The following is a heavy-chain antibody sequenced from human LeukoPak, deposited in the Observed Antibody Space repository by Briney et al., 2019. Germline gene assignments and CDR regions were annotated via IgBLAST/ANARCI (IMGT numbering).Heavy chain of an antibody. J-gene: IGHJ5*02. CDR2: IRSKANNYAT. D-gene: IGHD5-12*01. CDR3: AKGLPYSGYDYWFDP. CDR1: AFTFSGSA. Sequence: GGSLRLSCAASAFTFSGSAIHWVRQASGKGLEWVGRIRSKANNYATAYAASVEGRFTISRDDSKSTAYLQMNSLRVEDTAVYYCAKGLPYSGYDYWFDPWGQGTLVTVSS. V-gene: IGHV3-73*01.